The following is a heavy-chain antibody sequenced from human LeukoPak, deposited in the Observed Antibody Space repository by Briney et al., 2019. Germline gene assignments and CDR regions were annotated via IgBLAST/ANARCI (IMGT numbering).Heavy chain of an antibody. CDR3: AKDLRIMITFGGVLDY. CDR1: GFTFSSYS. Sequence: GGSLRLSCAASGFTFSSYSMNWVRQAPGKGLEWVSSISSSSSYIYYADSVKGRFTISRDNAKNTLYLQMNSLRAEDTAVYYCAKDLRIMITFGGVLDYWGQGTLVTVSS. J-gene: IGHJ4*02. V-gene: IGHV3-21*01. D-gene: IGHD3-16*01. CDR2: ISSSSSYI.